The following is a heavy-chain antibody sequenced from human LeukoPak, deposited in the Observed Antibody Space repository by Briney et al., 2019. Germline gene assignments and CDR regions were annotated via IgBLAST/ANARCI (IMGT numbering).Heavy chain of an antibody. V-gene: IGHV4-39*02. J-gene: IGHJ4*02. D-gene: IGHD6-25*01. CDR3: ARSSGTGTFSY. CDR1: GDSISMSTYY. CDR2: VYYGRSP. Sequence: PSETLSLTCTVSGDSISMSTYYWAWIRQPPGKGLEWIGSVYYGRSPYFNPSPESRATISVDTSKNHFSLKMSSVTAADTAVYYCARSSGTGTFSYWGQGTLVTVSS.